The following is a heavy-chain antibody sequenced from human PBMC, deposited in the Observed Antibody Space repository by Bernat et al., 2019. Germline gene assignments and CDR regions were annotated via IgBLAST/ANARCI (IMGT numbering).Heavy chain of an antibody. Sequence: QLQLQESGPGLVKPSETLSLTCTVSGGSISSSSYYWGWIRQPPGKGLEWIGSIYYSGSTYYNPSLKRRVTISVDTSKNQFSLKLSSVTAADTAVYYCARSVDTAMVTPGFDYWGQGTLVTVSS. CDR1: GGSISSSSYY. J-gene: IGHJ4*02. CDR3: ARSVDTAMVTPGFDY. CDR2: IYYSGST. D-gene: IGHD5-18*01. V-gene: IGHV4-39*01.